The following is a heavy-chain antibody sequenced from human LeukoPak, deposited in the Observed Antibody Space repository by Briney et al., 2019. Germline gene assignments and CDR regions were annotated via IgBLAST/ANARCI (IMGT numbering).Heavy chain of an antibody. CDR3: AKDRLYFGNDFGDY. V-gene: IGHV3-23*01. J-gene: IGHJ4*02. D-gene: IGHD3-9*01. CDR2: ISGSDGRT. Sequence: GGSLRLSCAASGFTFSNYAMNWVRQAPGKGLEWVSAISGSDGRTYYADSVKGRFAISRDNSKNTLYLQMNSLRTEDTAIYYCAKDRLYFGNDFGDYWGQGTLATVSS. CDR1: GFTFSNYA.